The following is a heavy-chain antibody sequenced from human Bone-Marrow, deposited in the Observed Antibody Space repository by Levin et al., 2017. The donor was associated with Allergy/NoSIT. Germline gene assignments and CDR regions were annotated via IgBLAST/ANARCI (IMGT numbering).Heavy chain of an antibody. Sequence: PGGSLRLSCAASGFTFEDYSMNWVRLTPGKGLEWVSLITWDGGNTHYADSVKGRFTISRDNSKNSLYLQMDFLRAEDSALYYCAKIKTNYDYYDMDVWGQGTTVTVSS. CDR1: GFTFEDYS. CDR3: AKIKTNYDYYDMDV. CDR2: ITWDGGNT. V-gene: IGHV3-43*01. J-gene: IGHJ6*03.